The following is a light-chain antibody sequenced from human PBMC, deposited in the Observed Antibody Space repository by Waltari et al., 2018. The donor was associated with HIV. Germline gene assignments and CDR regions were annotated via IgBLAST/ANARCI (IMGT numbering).Light chain of an antibody. CDR2: GNT. J-gene: IGLJ3*02. CDR3: QSYDTSLSSWV. Sequence: QSVLTQPPSVSGAPGKGVTIPSPGTSPTIGAGKDDNWYQQYPGTAPKVLIYGNTNRPSGVPDRFSGSKSGTSASLAITGLQAEDEADYYYQSYDTSLSSWVFGGGTKVTVL. CDR1: SPTIGAGKD. V-gene: IGLV1-40*01.